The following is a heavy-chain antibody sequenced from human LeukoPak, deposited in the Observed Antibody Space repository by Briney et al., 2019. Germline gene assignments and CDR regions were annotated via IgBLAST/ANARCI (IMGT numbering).Heavy chain of an antibody. Sequence: GGSLRLSCAASGFPFSSYGMHWVRQAPGKGLEWVAFIPYDGSDKFYADSVKGRFTISRDNSKNTLYLQMNSLRAEDTAVYYCAAMTSVTTGDYWGQGTLVTVSS. CDR1: GFPFSSYG. D-gene: IGHD4-11*01. V-gene: IGHV3-30*02. J-gene: IGHJ4*02. CDR3: AAMTSVTTGDY. CDR2: IPYDGSDK.